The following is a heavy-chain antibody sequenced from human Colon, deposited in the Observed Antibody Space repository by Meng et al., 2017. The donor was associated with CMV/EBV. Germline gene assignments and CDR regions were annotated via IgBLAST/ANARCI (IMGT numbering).Heavy chain of an antibody. CDR1: GFTFSNHA. CDR2: IYAGGRST. CDR3: AKGSLEWLYYGMDV. Sequence: GESLKISCAGSGFTFSNHAMSWVRQAPGKGLEWVSVIYAGGRSTYFADSVKGRFTISRDYSKNTLYLEMNSLRAEDTAVYYCAKGSLEWLYYGMDVWGQGTTVTVSS. D-gene: IGHD3-3*01. V-gene: IGHV3-23*03. J-gene: IGHJ6*02.